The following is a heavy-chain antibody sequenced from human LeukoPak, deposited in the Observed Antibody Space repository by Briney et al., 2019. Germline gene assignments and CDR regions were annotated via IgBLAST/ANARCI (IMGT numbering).Heavy chain of an antibody. CDR2: IYYSGST. V-gene: IGHV4-59*01. D-gene: IGHD1-26*01. CDR1: GGSFSGYY. J-gene: IGHJ3*02. Sequence: PSETLSLTCAVYGGSFSGYYWSWIRQPPGKGLEWIGYIYYSGSTNYNPSLKSRVTISVDTSKNQFSLKLSSVTAADTAVYYCARDRSYSGTHDIWGQGTMVTVSS. CDR3: ARDRSYSGTHDI.